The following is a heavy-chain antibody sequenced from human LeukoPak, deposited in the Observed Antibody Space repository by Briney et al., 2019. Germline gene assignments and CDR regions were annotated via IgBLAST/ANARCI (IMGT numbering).Heavy chain of an antibody. V-gene: IGHV3-11*01. Sequence: PGGSLRLSCAASGFTLSDYYMSWIRAAPGKGLEWVSYISSSGSTLYFVDSVEGRLTISGANAKKSLYLQLKSWRAEATAVIYVARSIKNGSPGYGSQATLVTVPS. CDR3: ARSIKNGSPGY. D-gene: IGHD5-24*01. J-gene: IGHJ4*02. CDR1: GFTLSDYY. CDR2: ISSSGSTL.